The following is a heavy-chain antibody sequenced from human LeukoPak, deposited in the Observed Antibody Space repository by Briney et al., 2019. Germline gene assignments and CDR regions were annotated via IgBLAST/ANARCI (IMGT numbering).Heavy chain of an antibody. J-gene: IGHJ6*03. CDR2: IYTSGST. D-gene: IGHD2-2*02. V-gene: IGHV4-61*02. CDR3: ARAPDLLPAAIQERYYYLDA. CDR1: GGSISSGSYY. Sequence: SETLSLTCTVSGGSISSGSYYWSWIRQPAGKVLEWIGRIYTSGSTNYNPSLKSRVTISVDTSKNQFSLKLSSVTAADTAVYYCARAPDLLPAAIQERYYYLDAWGKGTTVTVSS.